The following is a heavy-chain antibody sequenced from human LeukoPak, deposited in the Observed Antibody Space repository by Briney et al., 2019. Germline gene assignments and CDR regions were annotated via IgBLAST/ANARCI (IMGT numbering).Heavy chain of an antibody. D-gene: IGHD4-17*01. V-gene: IGHV3-30*04. CDR3: ARAHRFGDYVRYYYYGMDV. CDR2: ISYDGSNK. CDR1: GFTFSSYA. Sequence: GGSLRLSCAASGFTFSSYAMHWVRRAPGKGLEWVAVISYDGSNKYYADSVKGRFTISRDNSKNTLYLQMNSLRAEDTAVYYCARAHRFGDYVRYYYYGMDVWGQGTTVTVSS. J-gene: IGHJ6*02.